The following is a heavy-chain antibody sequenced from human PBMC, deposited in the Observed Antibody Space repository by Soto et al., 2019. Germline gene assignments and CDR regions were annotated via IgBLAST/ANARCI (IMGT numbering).Heavy chain of an antibody. Sequence: PGGSLRLSCAVSGFTLSDYYMDWVRQAPGKGLEWVGRIRNKSNRSTTEYGASVKDRFIVSRDDSTNLLYLQMNNVRTEDTAVYYCDRPLVRAAGRGLEIWGQGTKVTVS. V-gene: IGHV3-72*01. D-gene: IGHD1-26*01. CDR1: GFTLSDYY. CDR2: IRNKSNRSTT. CDR3: DRPLVRAAGRGLEI. J-gene: IGHJ3*02.